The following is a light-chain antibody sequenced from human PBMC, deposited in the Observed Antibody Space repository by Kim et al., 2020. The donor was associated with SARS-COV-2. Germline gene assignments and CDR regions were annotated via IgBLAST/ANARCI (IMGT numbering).Light chain of an antibody. V-gene: IGLV3-19*01. CDR3: NSRDSSGNHLGV. CDR2: GKN. J-gene: IGLJ1*01. CDR1: SLRNYY. Sequence: LGQTVRITCQGDSLRNYYATWYQQKPGQAPVLVIYGKNNRPSGIPDRFSGSSSGNTASLTITGAQAEDEADYYSNSRDSSGNHLGVFGTGTKVTVL.